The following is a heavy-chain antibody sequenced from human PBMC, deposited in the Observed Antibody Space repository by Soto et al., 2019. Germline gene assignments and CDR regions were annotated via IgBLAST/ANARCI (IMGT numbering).Heavy chain of an antibody. D-gene: IGHD3-22*01. V-gene: IGHV3-48*01. J-gene: IGHJ6*02. CDR1: GLSFSNFG. CDR2: ITSGSSGST. CDR3: ARSPPGGYHYYYGIDV. Sequence: QPGGSLRLSCATSGLSFSNFGMTWVRRAPGKGLESVSHITSGSSGSTYYADSVKGRFTISRVNAKNSLYLQMNSLRAEDTAVYYCARSPPGGYHYYYGIDVWGQGTTVTVSS.